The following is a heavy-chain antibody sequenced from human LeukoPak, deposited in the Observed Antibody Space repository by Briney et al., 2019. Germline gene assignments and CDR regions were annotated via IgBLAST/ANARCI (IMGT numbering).Heavy chain of an antibody. CDR2: IYPGNSDT. D-gene: IGHD3-10*01. V-gene: IGHV5-51*01. CDR3: ARLGTYWSNYYFEY. CDR1: GYSFTTYW. Sequence: GESLKISCQGSGYSFTTYWIGWVRQMPGKGLECMGIIYPGNSDTRYSPSFQGQVTISADKSINTAYLQWSSLKASDTAMYYCARLGTYWSNYYFEYWGQGTLVTVSS. J-gene: IGHJ4*02.